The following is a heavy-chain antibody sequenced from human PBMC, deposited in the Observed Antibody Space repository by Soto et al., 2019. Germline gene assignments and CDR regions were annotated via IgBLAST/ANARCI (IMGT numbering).Heavy chain of an antibody. CDR2: ISGSGGST. D-gene: IGHD3-3*01. Sequence: GSLRLSCAASGFTFSSYAMSWVRQAPGKGLEWVSAISGSGGSTYYADSVKGRFTISRDNSKNTLYLQMNSLRAEDTAVYYCAKGGEYYDFWSGSYAFDIWGQGTMVTVSS. CDR3: AKGGEYYDFWSGSYAFDI. V-gene: IGHV3-23*01. CDR1: GFTFSSYA. J-gene: IGHJ3*02.